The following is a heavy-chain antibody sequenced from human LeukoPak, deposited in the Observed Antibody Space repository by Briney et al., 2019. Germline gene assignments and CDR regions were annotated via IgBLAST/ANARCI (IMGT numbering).Heavy chain of an antibody. V-gene: IGHV3-30*02. Sequence: GGSLRLSCAASGFTFSSYGMHWVRQAPGKGLEWVAFIRYDGSNKYYADSVKGRFTIFRDNSKDTLYLQMNSLRAEDTAVYYCAKDLTGFYSSXXVXGYWGQXTLVXXSS. CDR2: IRYDGSNK. CDR1: GFTFSSYG. J-gene: IGHJ4*02. D-gene: IGHD3-22*01. CDR3: AKDLTGFYSSXXVXGY.